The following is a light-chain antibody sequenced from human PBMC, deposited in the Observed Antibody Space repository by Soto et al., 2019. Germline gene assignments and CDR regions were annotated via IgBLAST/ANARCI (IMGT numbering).Light chain of an antibody. CDR1: QSVSRY. Sequence: EIVLTQSPGTLSLSPGERATLSCRASQSVSRYLAWYQQKPGQAPRLLIYGASSRATGIPDRFSGSGSGTDFTLTISSLQPDDFATYYCQQYNSYPWTFGQGTKVDIK. CDR2: GAS. CDR3: QQYNSYPWT. J-gene: IGKJ1*01. V-gene: IGKV3-20*01.